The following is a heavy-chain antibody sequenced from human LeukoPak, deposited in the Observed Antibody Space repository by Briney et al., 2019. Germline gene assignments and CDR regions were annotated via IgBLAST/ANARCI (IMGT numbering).Heavy chain of an antibody. CDR2: IYYSGST. Sequence: SETLSLTCTVSGGSISSGDYYWSWIRQPPGKGLEWIGYIYYSGSTYYNPSLKSRVTISVDTSQNQFSLKLSSVTAADTAVYYCARAGYDFWDNWFDPWGQGTLVTVSS. V-gene: IGHV4-30-4*01. CDR1: GGSISSGDYY. D-gene: IGHD3-3*01. J-gene: IGHJ5*02. CDR3: ARAGYDFWDNWFDP.